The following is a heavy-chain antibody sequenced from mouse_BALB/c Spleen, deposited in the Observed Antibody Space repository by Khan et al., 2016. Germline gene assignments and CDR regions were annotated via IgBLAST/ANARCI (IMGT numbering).Heavy chain of an antibody. Sequence: VQLQESGAELAKPGASVKMSCKASGYTFTSYRMHWVKQRPGQGLEWIGYINPSTGYTEYNQTFKDKATLTADKSSSTAYMQLSSLTSEDSAVYYCARRRCDYWGKGTLVTVAA. CDR2: INPSTGYT. CDR3: ARRRCDY. J-gene: IGHJ3*01. CDR1: GYTFTSYR. V-gene: IGHV1-4*01.